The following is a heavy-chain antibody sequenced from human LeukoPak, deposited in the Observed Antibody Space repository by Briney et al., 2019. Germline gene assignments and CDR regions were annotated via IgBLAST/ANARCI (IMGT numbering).Heavy chain of an antibody. CDR3: AAYRLGTHYNSYYFDD. V-gene: IGHV4-59*08. CDR2: IHYSGNT. J-gene: IGHJ4*02. Sequence: PSETLSLTCSISGDSIRRNYWSWIRQPPGKGLEWIGYIHYSGNTNYNPSLKSRVSISVDTSKNQFSLKLTSVTAADTAVYYCAAYRLGTHYNSYYFDDWGQGTLVTVSS. CDR1: GDSIRRNY. D-gene: IGHD3-10*01.